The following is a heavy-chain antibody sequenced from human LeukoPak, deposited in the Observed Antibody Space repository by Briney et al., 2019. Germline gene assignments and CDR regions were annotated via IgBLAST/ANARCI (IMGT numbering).Heavy chain of an antibody. V-gene: IGHV3-7*01. Sequence: PGGSLRLSCAASGFNFATSWVNWVRRPPGKGLEGVGNIKPDGSAEDYVDSVRGRFYISRDTARNSLYLQMNSLRADDTAVYYCARDTPLRELVPEARGNYYYYYGMDVWGQGTTVTVSS. D-gene: IGHD2-2*01. CDR3: ARDTPLRELVPEARGNYYYYYGMDV. J-gene: IGHJ6*02. CDR2: IKPDGSAE. CDR1: GFNFATSW.